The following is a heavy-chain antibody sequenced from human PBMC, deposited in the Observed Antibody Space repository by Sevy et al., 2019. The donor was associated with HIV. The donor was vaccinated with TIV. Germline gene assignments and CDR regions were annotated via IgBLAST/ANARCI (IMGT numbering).Heavy chain of an antibody. CDR3: GRVPVAAAGTGIDY. CDR2: IFSSGST. V-gene: IGHV3-66*01. D-gene: IGHD6-13*01. CDR1: GFTVNDKY. Sequence: GGSLRLSCAISGFTVNDKYIIWVRQAPGKGLEWVSVIFSSGSTYYADSAKGRFAISRDNAKNTLYLQMNSLRDEDTAVYYCGRVPVAAAGTGIDYWGQGTLVTVSS. J-gene: IGHJ4*02.